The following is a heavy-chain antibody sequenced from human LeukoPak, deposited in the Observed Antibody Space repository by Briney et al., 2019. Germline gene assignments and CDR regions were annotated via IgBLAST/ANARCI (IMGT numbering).Heavy chain of an antibody. CDR2: IIPIFGTA. D-gene: IGHD4-17*01. CDR1: GGTFSSYA. J-gene: IGHJ6*03. CDR3: AREVTVTTLWHYYYYMDV. V-gene: IGHV1-69*05. Sequence: SVQVSCKASGGTFSSYAISWVRQAPGQGLEWMGRIIPIFGTANYAQKFHGRVTITTDESTSTAYMELGSLRSEDTTVYYCAREVTVTTLWHYYYYMDVWGKGTTVTVSS.